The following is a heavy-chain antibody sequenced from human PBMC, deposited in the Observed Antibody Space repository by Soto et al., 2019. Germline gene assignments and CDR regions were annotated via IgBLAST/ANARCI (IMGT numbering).Heavy chain of an antibody. V-gene: IGHV3-33*01. CDR3: ARDGGGGYDIFYYYYGMDV. CDR2: IWYDGSNK. Sequence: QVQLVESGGGVVQPGRSLRLSCAASGFTFSSYGMHWVRQAPGKGLEWVAVIWYDGSNKYYADSVKGRFTIFRDNSKNTLNRQMNSLRAEDTAVYYCARDGGGGYDIFYYYYGMDVWGQGTTVTVSS. J-gene: IGHJ6*02. CDR1: GFTFSSYG. D-gene: IGHD5-12*01.